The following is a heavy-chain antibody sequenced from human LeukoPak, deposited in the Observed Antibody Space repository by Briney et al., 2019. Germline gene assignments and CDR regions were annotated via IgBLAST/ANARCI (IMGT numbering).Heavy chain of an antibody. CDR2: ISAYNGNT. V-gene: IGHV1-18*01. J-gene: IGHJ6*02. CDR3: ARGGPKLTDYYYYYGMDV. Sequence: ASVKVSCKASGYTFTSYGISWVRQAPGQGLEWMGWISAYNGNTNYAQKLQGRVTMTTDTSTSTAYMELRSLRSDDTAVYYCARGGPKLTDYYYYYGMDVWGQGTTVTVSS. D-gene: IGHD1-7*01. CDR1: GYTFTSYG.